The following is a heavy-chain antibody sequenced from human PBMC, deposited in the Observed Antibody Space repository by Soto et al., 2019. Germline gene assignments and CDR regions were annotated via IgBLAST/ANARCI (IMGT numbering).Heavy chain of an antibody. D-gene: IGHD4-4*01. CDR3: ARRTVTKTFDY. V-gene: IGHV4-34*01. CDR2: INHSGST. CDR1: GGSFSGYY. J-gene: IGHJ4*02. Sequence: PSETLSLTCAVYGGSFSGYYWSWIRQPPGKGLEWIGEINHSGSTNYNPSLKSRVTISLDTSKNQFSLKLSSVTAADTAVYYCARRTVTKTFDYWGQGTLVTVSS.